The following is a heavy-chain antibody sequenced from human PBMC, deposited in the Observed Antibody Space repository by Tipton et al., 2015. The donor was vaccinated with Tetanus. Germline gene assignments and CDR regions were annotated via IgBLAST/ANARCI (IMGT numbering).Heavy chain of an antibody. CDR1: AGSFRGYF. D-gene: IGHD3-16*02. V-gene: IGHV4-34*01. Sequence: TLSLTCAVNAGSFRGYFWNWVRQTPGKGLEWIGQINHSGTTNYNPSLERRVTISVDTSKNQFLLNLSSVTAADTAVYYCARLPRGSYRQRSIDDWGQGTLVTVSS. J-gene: IGHJ4*02. CDR2: INHSGTT. CDR3: ARLPRGSYRQRSIDD.